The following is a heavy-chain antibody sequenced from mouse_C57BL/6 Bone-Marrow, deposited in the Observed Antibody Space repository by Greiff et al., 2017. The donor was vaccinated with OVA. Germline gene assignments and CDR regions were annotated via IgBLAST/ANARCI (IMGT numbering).Heavy chain of an antibody. CDR1: GYTFTDYY. CDR2: INPNNGGT. D-gene: IGHD2-2*01. CDR3: AREGAMVTTKDYCDY. Sequence: EVQLQQSGPELVKPGASVKISCKASGYTFTDYYMNWVKQSHGKSLEWIGDINPNNGGTSYNQKFKGKATLTVDKSSSTAYMELRSLTSEDSAVYYCAREGAMVTTKDYCDYGGQGTTLTVSS. J-gene: IGHJ2*01. V-gene: IGHV1-26*01.